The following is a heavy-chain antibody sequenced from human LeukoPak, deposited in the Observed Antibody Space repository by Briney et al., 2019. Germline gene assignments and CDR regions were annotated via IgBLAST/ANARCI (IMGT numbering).Heavy chain of an antibody. D-gene: IGHD6-19*01. CDR2: MSSSSSYI. V-gene: IGHV3-21*01. J-gene: IGHJ4*02. Sequence: GGSLRLSCAASGFTFSYYNMNWVRQAPGKGLEWVSSMSSSSSYISYADSVKGRFTISRDNAKNSLYLQMNSLRAEDTAVYYCASLTLIAEAGTLFDYWGQGTLVTVSS. CDR3: ASLTLIAEAGTLFDY. CDR1: GFTFSYYN.